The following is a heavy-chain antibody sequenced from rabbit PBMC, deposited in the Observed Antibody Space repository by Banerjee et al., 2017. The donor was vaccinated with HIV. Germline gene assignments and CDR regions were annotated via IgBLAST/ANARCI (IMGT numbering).Heavy chain of an antibody. CDR1: GFSFSSSYW. CDR2: IDTGSSGST. J-gene: IGHJ2*01. V-gene: IGHV1S40*01. CDR3: AREVYGAYGL. Sequence: QSLEESGGDLVKPEGSLTLTCTASGFSFSSSYWMCWVRQAPGKGLEVIACIDTGSSGSTYYASWVNGRFTISRSTSLNTVTLQMTSLTAADTATYFCAREVYGAYGLWGPGTLVTVS. D-gene: IGHD2-1*01.